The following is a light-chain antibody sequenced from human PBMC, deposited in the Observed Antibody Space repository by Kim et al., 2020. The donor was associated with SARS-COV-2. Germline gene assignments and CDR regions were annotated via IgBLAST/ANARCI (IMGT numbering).Light chain of an antibody. J-gene: IGLJ1*01. V-gene: IGLV2-14*03. CDR3: TSYASTTSLL. CDR1: STDIGAYNF. Sequence: QSALTQPASVSRSPGQSITISCTGTSTDIGAYNFVSWYQQHPGKGPRLVIFDVNKRPSGLSSRSSGSKSGNTASLTISDLQPEDEAEYYSTSYASTTSLLFGTGTKVTVL. CDR2: DVN.